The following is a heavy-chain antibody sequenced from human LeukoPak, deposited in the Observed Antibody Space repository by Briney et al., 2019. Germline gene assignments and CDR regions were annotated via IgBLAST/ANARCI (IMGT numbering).Heavy chain of an antibody. CDR1: GGSISSSSYY. D-gene: IGHD3-9*01. Sequence: SETLSLTCTVSGGSISSSSYYWGWIRQPPGKGLEWIGSIYYSGSTYYNPSLKSRVTISVDTSKNQFSLKLSSVTAADTAVYYCARVPHPDYDILTGPRGDYYYMDVWGKGTTVTVSS. J-gene: IGHJ6*03. CDR3: ARVPHPDYDILTGPRGDYYYMDV. V-gene: IGHV4-39*01. CDR2: IYYSGST.